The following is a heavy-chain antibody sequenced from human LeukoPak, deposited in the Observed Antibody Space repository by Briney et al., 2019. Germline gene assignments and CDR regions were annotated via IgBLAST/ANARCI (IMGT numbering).Heavy chain of an antibody. CDR1: GFTFSSYW. D-gene: IGHD6-6*01. CDR2: DV. Sequence: GGSLRLSCAASGFTFSSYWMSWVRQAPGKGLEWVDVDSVKGRFTISRDISKNTLYLRMTNLRAEDTAVYYCAKDPIAARRGDWFDPWGQGTLVTVSS. J-gene: IGHJ5*02. CDR3: AKDPIAARRGDWFDP. V-gene: IGHV3-23*01.